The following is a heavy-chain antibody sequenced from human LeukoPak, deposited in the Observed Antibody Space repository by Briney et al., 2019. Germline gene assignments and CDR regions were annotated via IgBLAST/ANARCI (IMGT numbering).Heavy chain of an antibody. V-gene: IGHV3-23*01. CDR1: GFTFSSYA. CDR2: ISGSGGST. CDR3: AKDSWGSNSHDAFDI. D-gene: IGHD3-16*01. Sequence: PGGSLRLSCAASGFTFSSYAMSWVRQAPGKGLEWESAISGSGGSTYYADSVKGRFTISRDNSKNTLYLQMNSLRAEDTAVYYCAKDSWGSNSHDAFDIWGQGTMVTVSS. J-gene: IGHJ3*02.